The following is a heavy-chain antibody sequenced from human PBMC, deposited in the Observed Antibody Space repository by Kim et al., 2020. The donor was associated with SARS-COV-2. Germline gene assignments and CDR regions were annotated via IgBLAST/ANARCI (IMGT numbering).Heavy chain of an antibody. J-gene: IGHJ3*02. CDR2: IYYSGNT. CDR1: GGSISSGDYY. Sequence: SETLSLTCTVSGGSISSGDYYWSWIRQHPGKGLEWIGYIYYSGNTYYNPSLKSRVTISIDTSKTQFSLKLSSVTAADTAVYYCARAPMVRGVVSAFDIWGQGTMVTVSS. CDR3: ARAPMVRGVVSAFDI. V-gene: IGHV4-31*03. D-gene: IGHD3-10*01.